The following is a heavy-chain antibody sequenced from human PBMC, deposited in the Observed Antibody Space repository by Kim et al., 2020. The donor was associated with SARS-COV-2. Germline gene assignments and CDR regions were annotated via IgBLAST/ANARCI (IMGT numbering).Heavy chain of an antibody. V-gene: IGHV3-23*01. D-gene: IGHD4-17*01. CDR1: GFTFTNYA. CDR2: ITAGGGTT. CDR3: AKAFTTPTPMTVCA. J-gene: IGHJ5*02. Sequence: GGSLRLSCTASGFTFTNYAMTWVRQAPGKGLEWVSTITAGGGTTYYADSVRGRFALSRDNSKNTMFLQMNSLRAEDTAVYYCAKAFTTPTPMTVCAWGPG.